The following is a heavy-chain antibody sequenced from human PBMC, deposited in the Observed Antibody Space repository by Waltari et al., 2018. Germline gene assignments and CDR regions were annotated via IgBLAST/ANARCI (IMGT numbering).Heavy chain of an antibody. CDR2: IIPLVGKT. CDR3: ARGSYSSSWFNLKAFHI. D-gene: IGHD6-13*01. V-gene: IGHV1-69*01. CDR1: GGSFRHYA. J-gene: IGHJ4*02. Sequence: QVQLLQSGAEVKKPGSSVKVSCKASGGSFRHYAISWVRQAPGQGLEWMGGIIPLVGKTNYAQKFQGRLTITADESTTIAYMDLSSLRFEDTAVYYCARGSYSSSWFNLKAFHIWGQGTLLIVS.